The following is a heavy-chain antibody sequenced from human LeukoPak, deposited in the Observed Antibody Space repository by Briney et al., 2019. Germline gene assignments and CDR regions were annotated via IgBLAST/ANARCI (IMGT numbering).Heavy chain of an antibody. CDR1: GGSISSNSYY. J-gene: IGHJ4*02. CDR2: IYYSGST. V-gene: IGHV4-39*07. D-gene: IGHD2-15*01. CDR3: ARAGIIRERELEDI. Sequence: SETLSLTCTVSGGSISSNSYYWGWIRQPPGKGLEWIVSIYYSGSTYYNPSLKSRITISVDTSKNQFSLKLSSVTAADTAVYYCARAGIIRERELEDIWGQGTLVTVSS.